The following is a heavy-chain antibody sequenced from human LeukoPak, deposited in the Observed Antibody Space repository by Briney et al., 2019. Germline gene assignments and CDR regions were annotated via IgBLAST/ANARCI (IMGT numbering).Heavy chain of an antibody. CDR3: ARQQIVVVLFDY. V-gene: IGHV3-53*05. J-gene: IGHJ4*02. CDR2: IYSGGST. D-gene: IGHD2-2*01. Sequence: PGGSLRLSCAASGFTVSSNYMSWVRQAPGKGLEWVSVIYSGGSTYYADSVKGRFTISRDNSKNTLYLQMNSLRAEDTAVHYCARQQIVVVLFDYWGQGTLVTVSS. CDR1: GFTVSSNY.